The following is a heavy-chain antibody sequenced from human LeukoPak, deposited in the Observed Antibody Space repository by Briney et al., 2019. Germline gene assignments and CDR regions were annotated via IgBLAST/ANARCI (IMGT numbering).Heavy chain of an antibody. CDR3: AREGGHWLARAPWYFDL. J-gene: IGHJ2*01. D-gene: IGHD6-19*01. Sequence: SVKVSCKASGGTFSSYAISWVRQAPGQGLEWMGRIIPILGIANYAQKFQGRVTITADKSTSTAYMELSSLRSEDTAVYYCAREGGHWLARAPWYFDLWGRGTLVTVSS. CDR1: GGTFSSYA. CDR2: IIPILGIA. V-gene: IGHV1-69*04.